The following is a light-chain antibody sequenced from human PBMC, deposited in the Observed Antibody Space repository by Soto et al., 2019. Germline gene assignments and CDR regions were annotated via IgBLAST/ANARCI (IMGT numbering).Light chain of an antibody. CDR3: CSYAGSYTLV. CDR2: DVS. Sequence: QYVLTQPRSVSGSTGQSVTISCTGTSSDVGGYNYVSWYQQHPGKAPKLMIYDVSKRPSGVPDRFSGSKSGNTASLTISGLQAEDEADYYCCSYAGSYTLVFGGGTKVTVL. V-gene: IGLV2-11*01. J-gene: IGLJ2*01. CDR1: SSDVGGYNY.